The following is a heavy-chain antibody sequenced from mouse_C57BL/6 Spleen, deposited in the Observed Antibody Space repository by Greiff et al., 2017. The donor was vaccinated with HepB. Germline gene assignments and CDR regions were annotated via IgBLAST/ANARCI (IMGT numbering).Heavy chain of an antibody. CDR2: ISYDGSN. J-gene: IGHJ1*03. V-gene: IGHV3-6*01. D-gene: IGHD1-1*01. CDR3: ARGPYYYGSSGGYFDV. Sequence: DVHLVESGPGLVKPSQSLSLTCSVTGYSITSGYYWNWIRQFPGNKLEWMGYISYDGSNNYNPSLKNRISITRDTSKNQFFLKLNSVTTEDTATYYCARGPYYYGSSGGYFDVWGTGTTVTVSS. CDR1: GYSITSGYY.